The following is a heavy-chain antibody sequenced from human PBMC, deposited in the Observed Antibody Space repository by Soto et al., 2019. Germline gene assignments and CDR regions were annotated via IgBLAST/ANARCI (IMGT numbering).Heavy chain of an antibody. J-gene: IGHJ3*02. Sequence: QVHLQESGPELVKPSETLSLTCTFSGGSISSYFCSWIRQPAGKGLEWLGRIYTSGSTNYNHSLKSRVTMAADKSQYQFSLKMSSVTAEEQVVYYCARESTVVTLRTFNIWGQVKMVTVSS. CDR2: IYTSGST. D-gene: IGHD2-21*02. V-gene: IGHV4-4*07. CDR1: GGSISSYF. CDR3: ARESTVVTLRTFNI.